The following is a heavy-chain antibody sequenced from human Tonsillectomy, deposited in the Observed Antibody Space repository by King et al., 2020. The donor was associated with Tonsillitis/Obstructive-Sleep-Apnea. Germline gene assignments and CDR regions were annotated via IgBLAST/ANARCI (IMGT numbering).Heavy chain of an antibody. D-gene: IGHD1-1*01. CDR3: AGQEGIINWSPCWYFHP. V-gene: IGHV4-39*01. Sequence: LQLQESGPGLVKPSETLSLTCTVSGGSISSSTYYWGWIRQPPGKGLEWIGNIYYSGRAYCNPSLKSRVTISVDTSKNQFSLKLSSVIAADTAVYYCAGQEGIINWSPCWYFHPWGRGPLVTVSS. CDR1: GGSISSSTYY. J-gene: IGHJ2*01. CDR2: IYYSGRA.